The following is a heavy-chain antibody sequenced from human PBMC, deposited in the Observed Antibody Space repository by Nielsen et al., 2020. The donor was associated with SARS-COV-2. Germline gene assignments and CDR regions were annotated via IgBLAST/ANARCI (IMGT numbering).Heavy chain of an antibody. Sequence: ASVKVSCKASGYTFTSYYMHWVRQAPGQGLEWMGIINPSGGSTSYAQKFQGRVTMTRDTSTSTVYMELSSLRSEDTAVYYCAREESGPYSSGSFDYWGQGTLVTVSS. CDR1: GYTFTSYY. J-gene: IGHJ4*02. D-gene: IGHD6-19*01. CDR3: AREESGPYSSGSFDY. CDR2: INPSGGST. V-gene: IGHV1-46*01.